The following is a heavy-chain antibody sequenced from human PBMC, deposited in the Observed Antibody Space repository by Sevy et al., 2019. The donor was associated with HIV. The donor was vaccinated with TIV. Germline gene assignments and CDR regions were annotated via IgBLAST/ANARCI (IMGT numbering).Heavy chain of an antibody. CDR3: AKEIAVAGTGQYYFDY. CDR2: IRGSGGST. D-gene: IGHD6-19*01. V-gene: IGHV3-23*01. CDR1: GFTFSSYA. J-gene: IGHJ4*02. Sequence: GGSLRLSCAASGFTFSSYAMSWVRQAPGKGLEWVSAIRGSGGSTYYADSVKGRFTISRDNSKNTLYLQMNSLRAEDTAVYYCAKEIAVAGTGQYYFDYWGQGTLVTVSS.